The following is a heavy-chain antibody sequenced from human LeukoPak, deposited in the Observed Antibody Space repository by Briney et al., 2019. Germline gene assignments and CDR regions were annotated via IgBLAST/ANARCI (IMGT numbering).Heavy chain of an antibody. CDR1: GYTFTGYY. J-gene: IGHJ4*02. D-gene: IGHD3-10*01. CDR3: AISSGSYYRDLSY. Sequence: GASVKVSCKASGYTFTGYYMHWARQAPGQGLEWMGWINPNSGGTNYAQKFQGRVTMTRDTSISTAYMELSRLRSDDTAVYYCAISSGSYYRDLSYWGQGTLVTVSS. V-gene: IGHV1-2*02. CDR2: INPNSGGT.